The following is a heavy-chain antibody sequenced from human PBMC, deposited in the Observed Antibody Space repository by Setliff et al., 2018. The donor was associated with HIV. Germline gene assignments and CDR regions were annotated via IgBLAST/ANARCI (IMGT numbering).Heavy chain of an antibody. D-gene: IGHD3-10*01. CDR1: GGSFSGYY. J-gene: IGHJ4*02. CDR3: ARARGMVRGVISY. Sequence: SETLSLTCAVYGGSFSGYYWSWIRQPPGKGLEWIGEINHSGSTNYHPSLKSRVTISVDTSKNQFSLKLSSVTAADTAVYYCARARGMVRGVISYWGQGTLGTVSS. CDR2: INHSGST. V-gene: IGHV4-34*01.